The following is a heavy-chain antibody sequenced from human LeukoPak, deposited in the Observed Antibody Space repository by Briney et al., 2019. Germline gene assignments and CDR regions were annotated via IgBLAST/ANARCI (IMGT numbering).Heavy chain of an antibody. CDR2: IYSGGST. D-gene: IGHD5-24*01. CDR1: GFTFNSYA. CDR3: ARVEMATIFAFDI. J-gene: IGHJ3*02. Sequence: GGSLRLSCAASGFTFNSYAMSWVRQAPGKGLEWVSVIYSGGSTYYADSVKGRFTISRDNSKNTLYLQMNSLRAEDTAVYYCARVEMATIFAFDIWGQGTLVTVSS. V-gene: IGHV3-66*02.